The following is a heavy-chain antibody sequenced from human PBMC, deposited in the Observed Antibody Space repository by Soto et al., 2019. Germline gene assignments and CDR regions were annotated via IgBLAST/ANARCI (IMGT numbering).Heavy chain of an antibody. V-gene: IGHV3-30*18. D-gene: IGHD1-26*01. CDR2: ISYDGSNK. Sequence: PGGSLRLSCAASGFTFSSYGMHWVRQAPGKGLEWVAVISYDGSNKYYADSVKGRFTISRDNSKNTLYLQMNSLRAEDTAAYYCAKGGDPLVGATNYFDYWGQGTLVTVSS. J-gene: IGHJ4*02. CDR1: GFTFSSYG. CDR3: AKGGDPLVGATNYFDY.